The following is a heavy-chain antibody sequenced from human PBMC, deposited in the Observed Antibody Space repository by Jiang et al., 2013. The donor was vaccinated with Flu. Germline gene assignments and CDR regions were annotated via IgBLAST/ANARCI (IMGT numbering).Heavy chain of an antibody. V-gene: IGHV3-23*01. CDR2: VSVPGTSFT. Sequence: QLLESGGGLVQPGGSLRLSCAASGFTFSNYAMSWVRQAPGKGLGWVSAVSVPGTSFTFYADSVKGRFTISRDNSKNTLYLQMNSLRAEDTAVYYCVAGGVATKYRFDYWGQGTLVTVSS. D-gene: IGHD5-24*01. J-gene: IGHJ4*02. CDR3: VAGGVATKYRFDY. CDR1: GFTFSNYA.